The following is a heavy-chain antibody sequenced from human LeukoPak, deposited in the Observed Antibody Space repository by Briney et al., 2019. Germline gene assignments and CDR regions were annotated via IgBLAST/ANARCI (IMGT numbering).Heavy chain of an antibody. CDR3: ARSPSSGWYWFDY. D-gene: IGHD6-19*01. CDR1: GGTFISYA. Sequence: SVKVSCKASGGTFISYAISWVRQAPGQGLEWMGGIIPIFGTANYAQKFQGRVTITADESTSTAYMELSSLRSEDTAVYYCARSPSSGWYWFDYWGQGTLVTVSS. V-gene: IGHV1-69*13. CDR2: IIPIFGTA. J-gene: IGHJ4*02.